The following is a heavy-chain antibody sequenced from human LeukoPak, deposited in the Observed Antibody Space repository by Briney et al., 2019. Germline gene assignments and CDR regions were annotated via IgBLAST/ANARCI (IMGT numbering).Heavy chain of an antibody. CDR3: AKASFSGVCPTD. CDR2: ISGSDGST. CDR1: GFTFSTYA. J-gene: IGHJ4*02. Sequence: PGGSLRLSCAASGFTFSTYAMSWVRQAPGKGLEWVSTISGSDGSTYYSDSVKGRFTISRDNSKNTLYLQMNSLRAEDTAVYYCAKASFSGVCPTDWGQGTLVTVSS. V-gene: IGHV3-23*01. D-gene: IGHD2-8*01.